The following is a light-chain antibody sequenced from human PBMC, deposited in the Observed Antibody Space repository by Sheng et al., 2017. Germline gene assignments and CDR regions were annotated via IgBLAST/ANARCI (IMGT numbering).Light chain of an antibody. V-gene: IGKV1-39*01. CDR2: AAS. CDR3: QQSYTTPYT. CDR1: QSISYY. Sequence: DIQMTQSPSSLSASVRDRVTITCRASQSISYYLNWYQQKPGKAPKLLIYAASSLQSGVPSRFSGSGSGTDFTLTISSLHPEDFATYYCQQSYTTPYTFGQGTKLEIK. J-gene: IGKJ2*01.